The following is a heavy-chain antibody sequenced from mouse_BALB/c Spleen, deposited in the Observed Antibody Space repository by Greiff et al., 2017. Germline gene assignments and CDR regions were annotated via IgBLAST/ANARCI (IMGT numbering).Heavy chain of an antibody. D-gene: IGHD2-14*01. CDR2: ISSGGST. V-gene: IGHV5-6-5*01. CDR3: AREGAYYRYDGFAY. J-gene: IGHJ3*01. CDR1: GFTFSSYA. Sequence: EVKLMESGGGLVKPGGSLKLSCAASGFTFSSYAMSWVRQTPEKRLEWVASISSGGSTYYPDSVKGRFTISRDNARNILYLQMSSLRSEDTAMYYCAREGAYYRYDGFAYWGQGTLVTVSA.